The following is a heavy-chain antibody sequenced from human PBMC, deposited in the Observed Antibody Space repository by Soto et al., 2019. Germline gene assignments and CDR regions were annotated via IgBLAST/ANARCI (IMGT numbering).Heavy chain of an antibody. J-gene: IGHJ4*02. Sequence: EVQLLESGGGLVQPGGSLRLSCAASGITFSSYAMSWVRLAPGKGLEWGSGISGGGSSTYYADSVKGRFTISRDNSENTLYLQMNSLRAEDTAVYYCAKSQYYDFWTGYRPFDFWGQGTLVTVSS. V-gene: IGHV3-23*01. CDR1: GITFSSYA. CDR3: AKSQYYDFWTGYRPFDF. CDR2: ISGGGSST. D-gene: IGHD3-3*01.